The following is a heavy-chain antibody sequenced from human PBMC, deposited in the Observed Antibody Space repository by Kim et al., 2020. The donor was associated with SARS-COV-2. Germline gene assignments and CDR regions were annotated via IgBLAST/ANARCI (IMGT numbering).Heavy chain of an antibody. D-gene: IGHD3-22*01. CDR3: TTDGDSSGYYPLDY. J-gene: IGHJ4*02. Sequence: AAPVKGRFPISTDDSKNTRYLQMNSLKTEDTAVYYCTTDGDSSGYYPLDYWGQGTLVTVSS. V-gene: IGHV3-15*01.